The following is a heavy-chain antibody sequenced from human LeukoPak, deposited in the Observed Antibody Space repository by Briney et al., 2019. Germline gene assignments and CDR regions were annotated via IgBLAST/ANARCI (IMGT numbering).Heavy chain of an antibody. V-gene: IGHV6-1*01. CDR1: GDSVSSNSAA. Sequence: SQTLSLTRAISGDSVSSNSAAWNWIRQSPSRGLEWLGRTYYRSKWYNDYAVSVKSRITINPDTSKNQFSLQLNSVTPEDTAVYYCARDTYYYGSGSYPSPFDYWGQGTLVTVSS. CDR3: ARDTYYYGSGSYPSPFDY. J-gene: IGHJ4*02. CDR2: TYYRSKWYN. D-gene: IGHD3-10*01.